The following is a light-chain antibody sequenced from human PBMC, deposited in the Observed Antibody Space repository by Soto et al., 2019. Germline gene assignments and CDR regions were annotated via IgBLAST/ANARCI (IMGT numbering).Light chain of an antibody. V-gene: IGLV2-8*01. J-gene: IGLJ1*01. CDR1: SSDVGGYNF. CDR3: CSFAGSGYV. Sequence: QSALPQPPSASGSLGQSVTISCTGSSSDVGGYNFVSWFQQHPGKAPKLLIYEVSNRPSGVPDRFSGSKSGNTASLTVSGLQADDEDDYYCCSFAGSGYVFGTGTKLTVL. CDR2: EVS.